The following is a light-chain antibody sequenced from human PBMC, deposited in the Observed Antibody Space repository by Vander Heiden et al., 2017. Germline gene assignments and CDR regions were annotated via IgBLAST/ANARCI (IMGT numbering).Light chain of an antibody. CDR2: DVS. CDR1: RRAVGAYNS. CDR3: SSYTISSTVI. Sequence: QSALTQPAPVPGSPGQSITLSCTGNRRAVGAYNSVSWYQQHQDKAPKLLIYDVSNRPSGVSNRFFGSKSGNTASLIISGLQAEDESDYDGSSYTISSTVIFGGGTKLTVL. V-gene: IGLV2-14*01. J-gene: IGLJ2*01.